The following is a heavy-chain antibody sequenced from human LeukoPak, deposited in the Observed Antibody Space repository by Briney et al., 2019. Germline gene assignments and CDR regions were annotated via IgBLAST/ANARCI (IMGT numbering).Heavy chain of an antibody. D-gene: IGHD2-2*01. CDR2: IHPNSVGT. V-gene: IGHV1-2*02. J-gene: IGHJ4*02. Sequence: ASVKVSCKASGYTFSDFYVHWVRQAPGQGLEWMGWIHPNSVGTNYAKSLQGRVTMTRDRSISTAYMELSRLTSDDTAVYYCARDPLSNSWYYFDYWGQGTLVTVSS. CDR1: GYTFSDFY. CDR3: ARDPLSNSWYYFDY.